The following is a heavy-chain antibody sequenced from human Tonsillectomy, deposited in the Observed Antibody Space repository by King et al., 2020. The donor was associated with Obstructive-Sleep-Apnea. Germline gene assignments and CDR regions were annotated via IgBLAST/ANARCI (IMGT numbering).Heavy chain of an antibody. V-gene: IGHV3-23*04. Sequence: EIQLVQSGGGLVQPGGSLRLSCASSGFTCSSESMSWVRQAPGKGLEWVSAISGIGGSRYFADAVQGRFTISIDNSKNTLYLQMNSLRAEDTAVYYCAKSTGVATRGYDYWGQGTLVTVSS. CDR1: GFTCSSES. CDR3: AKSTGVATRGYDY. D-gene: IGHD5-12*01. J-gene: IGHJ4*02. CDR2: ISGIGGSR.